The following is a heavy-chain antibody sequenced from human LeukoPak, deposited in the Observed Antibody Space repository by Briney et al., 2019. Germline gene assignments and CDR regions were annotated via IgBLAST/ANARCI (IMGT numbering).Heavy chain of an antibody. CDR1: GGTFSSYA. J-gene: IGHJ6*02. D-gene: IGHD3-10*01. CDR2: IIPIFGTA. Sequence: ASVKVSCKASGGTFSSYAISWVRQAPGQGLEWMGGIIPIFGTANYAQKFQGRVTITTDESTSTAYMELSSLRSEDTAVYYCARGSHYGSGSYDYYYGMDVWGQGTTVTVSS. CDR3: ARGSHYGSGSYDYYYGMDV. V-gene: IGHV1-69*05.